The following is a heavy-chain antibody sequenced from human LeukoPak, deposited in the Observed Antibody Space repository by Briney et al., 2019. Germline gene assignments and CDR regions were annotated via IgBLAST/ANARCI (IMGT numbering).Heavy chain of an antibody. Sequence: GMSLRLSCAATGFTFNKYGMNWVRQAPGKGLEWVAIIWYDRSNKYFADSVMGRFTISKDNSKNTVYLQMNSLRIEDTAVYHCARAGIDNALDYWGPGTQVTVSS. V-gene: IGHV3-33*01. CDR1: GFTFNKYG. D-gene: IGHD2-2*01. CDR3: ARAGIDNALDY. J-gene: IGHJ4*02. CDR2: IWYDRSNK.